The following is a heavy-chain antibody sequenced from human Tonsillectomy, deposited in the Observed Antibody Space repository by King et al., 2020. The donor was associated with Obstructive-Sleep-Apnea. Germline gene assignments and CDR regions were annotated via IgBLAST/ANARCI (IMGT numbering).Heavy chain of an antibody. Sequence: VQLVESGGGVVQPGRSLRLSCAASGFTFSSYGMHWVRQAPGKGLEWVAVISYDGSNKYYADSVKGRFTISRDNSKNTLYLQMNSLRAEDTAVYYCAKKTGADDFWSGYYFPRGGHYFDYWGQGTLVTVSS. CDR1: GFTFSSYG. CDR3: AKKTGADDFWSGYYFPRGGHYFDY. CDR2: ISYDGSNK. V-gene: IGHV3-30*18. D-gene: IGHD3-3*01. J-gene: IGHJ4*02.